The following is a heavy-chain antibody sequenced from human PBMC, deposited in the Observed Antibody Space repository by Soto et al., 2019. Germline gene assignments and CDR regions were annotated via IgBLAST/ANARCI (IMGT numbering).Heavy chain of an antibody. CDR1: GGSISSSDYY. D-gene: IGHD3-22*01. CDR2: IHYSGTT. CDR3: ASNYDSSENY. Sequence: QVQLQGSGPGLVKPSQTLSLSCTVSGGSISSSDYYWSWIRQPPGKGLEWIGYIHYSGTTYYNPSLRRRVTISVDTSKNQFSLKLSSVTAADTAVYYCASNYDSSENYWGQGTLVTVSS. J-gene: IGHJ4*02. V-gene: IGHV4-30-4*01.